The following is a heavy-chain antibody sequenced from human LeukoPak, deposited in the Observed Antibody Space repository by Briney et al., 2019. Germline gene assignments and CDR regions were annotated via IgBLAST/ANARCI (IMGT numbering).Heavy chain of an antibody. CDR3: ARVLGYSSSWPFDY. Sequence: GGSLRLSCAASGFTFSSYSMDWVRQAPGKGLEWVSYISSSSSTIYYADSVKGRFTISRDNAKNSLYLQMNSLRAEETAVYYCARVLGYSSSWPFDYWGQGTLVTVSS. CDR2: ISSSSSTI. J-gene: IGHJ4*02. V-gene: IGHV3-48*04. D-gene: IGHD6-13*01. CDR1: GFTFSSYS.